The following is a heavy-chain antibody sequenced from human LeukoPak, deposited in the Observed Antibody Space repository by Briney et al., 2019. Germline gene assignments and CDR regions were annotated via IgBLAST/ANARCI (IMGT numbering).Heavy chain of an antibody. CDR1: GFMFSDYY. Sequence: KPGGSLRLSCVGSGFMFSDYYMSWIRQAPGKGLEWVSYISNDSVDKYYGDSVRGRFTISRDNAKKSMYLQMSGLRVEDTAVYYCARRDWVSGAVRAFDIWGQGTMVTVSS. CDR3: ARRDWVSGAVRAFDI. CDR2: ISNDSVDK. D-gene: IGHD3-3*01. J-gene: IGHJ3*02. V-gene: IGHV3-11*04.